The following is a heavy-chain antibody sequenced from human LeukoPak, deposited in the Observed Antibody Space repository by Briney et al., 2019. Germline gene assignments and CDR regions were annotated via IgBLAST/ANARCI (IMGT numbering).Heavy chain of an antibody. CDR1: GYTFASYD. V-gene: IGHV1-8*01. CDR3: ARGDTSSGLDAFDI. CDR2: MNPNSGNT. J-gene: IGHJ3*02. D-gene: IGHD6-19*01. Sequence: ASVEVSCKASGYTFASYDINWVRQATGQGLEWMGWMNPNSGNTGYAQKFQGRVTMTRNTSISTAYMELSSLRSEDTAVYYCARGDTSSGLDAFDIWGQGTMVTVSS.